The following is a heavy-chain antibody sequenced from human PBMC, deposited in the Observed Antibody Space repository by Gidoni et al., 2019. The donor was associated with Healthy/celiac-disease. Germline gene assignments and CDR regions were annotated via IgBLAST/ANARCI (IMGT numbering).Heavy chain of an antibody. CDR3: AREDSAVRYAFDI. Sequence: QVQLVQSGAEVKKPGASVKVSCKASGYTFTSYYMHWGRQAPGQGLEWMGIINPSGGSTSYAQKFQGRVTMTRDTSTSTVYMELSSLRSEDTAVYYCAREDSAVRYAFDIWGQGTMVTVSS. V-gene: IGHV1-46*01. J-gene: IGHJ3*02. D-gene: IGHD4-4*01. CDR2: INPSGGST. CDR1: GYTFTSYY.